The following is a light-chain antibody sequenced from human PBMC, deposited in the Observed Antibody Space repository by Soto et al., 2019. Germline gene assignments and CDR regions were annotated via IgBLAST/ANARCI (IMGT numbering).Light chain of an antibody. V-gene: IGKV3D-15*01. CDR3: QQYNNWPPLLN. CDR1: QSVSSN. J-gene: IGKJ3*01. CDR2: SAS. Sequence: EIVMTQSPATLSVSPGERATLSCRASQSVSSNLAWYQQKPGQAPRLLIYSASTRATGIPARFSGSGSGTEFTLTISSLQSEDFAVYYCQQYNNWPPLLNFGHGTKVDIK.